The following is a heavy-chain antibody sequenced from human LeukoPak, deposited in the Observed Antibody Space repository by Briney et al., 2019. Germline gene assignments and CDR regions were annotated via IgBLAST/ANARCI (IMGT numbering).Heavy chain of an antibody. CDR3: ARRHTRRLQLRLDWYFDL. Sequence: SQTLSLTCTVSGGSISSGSYYWSWIRQPAGKGLEWIGRIYTSGSTNYNPSLKSRVTISVDTSKNQFSLKLSSVTAADTAVYYCARRHTRRLQLRLDWYFDLWGRGTLVTVSS. CDR1: GGSISSGSYY. V-gene: IGHV4-61*02. J-gene: IGHJ2*01. CDR2: IYTSGST. D-gene: IGHD5-24*01.